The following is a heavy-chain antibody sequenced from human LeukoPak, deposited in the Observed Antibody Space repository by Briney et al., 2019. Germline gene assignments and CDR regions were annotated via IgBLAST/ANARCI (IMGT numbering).Heavy chain of an antibody. Sequence: SQTLSLTCTVSGGSISSGDYYWSWIRQPPGKGLEWIGYIYYSGSTYYNPSLKSRVTISVDTSKNQFSLKLSSVTAADTAVYYCARGDGMIMFGGVILYDWGQGTLVSVSS. CDR2: IYYSGST. D-gene: IGHD3-16*02. CDR3: ARGDGMIMFGGVILYD. V-gene: IGHV4-30-4*01. CDR1: GGSISSGDYY. J-gene: IGHJ4*02.